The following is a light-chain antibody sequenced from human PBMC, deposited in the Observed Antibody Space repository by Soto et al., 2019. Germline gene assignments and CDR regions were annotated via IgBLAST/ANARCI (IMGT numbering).Light chain of an antibody. CDR1: QSISSSY. CDR2: GAS. V-gene: IGKV3-20*01. J-gene: IGKJ1*01. Sequence: EIVLTQPPGTLSFSPGERSTLSCRSSQSISSSYLAWYQQKPGQAPRLLVYGASSRATGIPDRFSGSGSGTDFTLTINRLEPEDFAVYYCQQYGSSRTFGQGTKVDIK. CDR3: QQYGSSRT.